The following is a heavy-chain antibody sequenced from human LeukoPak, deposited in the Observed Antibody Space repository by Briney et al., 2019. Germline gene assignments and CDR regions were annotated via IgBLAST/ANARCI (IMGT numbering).Heavy chain of an antibody. Sequence: PSETLSLTCAVYGGSFSGYYWSWIRQPPGKGLEWIGEINHSGSTNYNPSLKSRVTISVDTSKNQFSLKLSSVTAADTAVYYCARWVRDIVVVTAIPDYYGMDVWGQGTTVTVSS. CDR1: GGSFSGYY. J-gene: IGHJ6*02. CDR3: ARWVRDIVVVTAIPDYYGMDV. CDR2: INHSGST. V-gene: IGHV4-34*01. D-gene: IGHD2-21*02.